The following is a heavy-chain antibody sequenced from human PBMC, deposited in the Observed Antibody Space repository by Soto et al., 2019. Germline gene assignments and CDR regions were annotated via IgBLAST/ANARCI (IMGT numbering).Heavy chain of an antibody. D-gene: IGHD3-9*01. Sequence: GGSLRLSCAASGFTFSSYAMHWVRQAPGKGLEWVAVISYDGSNKYYADSVKGRFTISRDNSKNTLYLQMNSLRAEDTAVYYCARGAYDILTGYHNFYGMDVWGQGTTVTVSS. CDR3: ARGAYDILTGYHNFYGMDV. CDR1: GFTFSSYA. V-gene: IGHV3-30-3*01. CDR2: ISYDGSNK. J-gene: IGHJ6*02.